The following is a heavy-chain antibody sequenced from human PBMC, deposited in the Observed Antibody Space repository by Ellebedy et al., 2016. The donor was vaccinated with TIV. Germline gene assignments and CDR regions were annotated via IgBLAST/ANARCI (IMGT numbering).Heavy chain of an antibody. CDR3: ARDSAYAFDV. CDR2: IRTTEKTM. Sequence: PGGSLRLSCAASGFTFSTYTMNWVRQVPGKGLEWISNIRTTEKTMFYADSVKGRFTVSRDDARNSLFLQMHSLRDEDTGVYYCARDSAYAFDVWGQGTMVTVSS. J-gene: IGHJ3*01. CDR1: GFTFSTYT. V-gene: IGHV3-48*02.